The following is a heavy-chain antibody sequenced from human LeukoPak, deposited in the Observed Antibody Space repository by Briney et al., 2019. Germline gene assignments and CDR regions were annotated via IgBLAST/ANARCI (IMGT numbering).Heavy chain of an antibody. CDR2: INHSGST. V-gene: IGHV4-34*01. J-gene: IGHJ6*03. CDR1: GGSFSGYY. CDR3: AGGRRYSYVYYYYYMDV. Sequence: PSETLSLTCAVYGGSFSGYYWSWIRQPPGKGLEWIGEINHSGSTNYNPSIKSRVTISVDTSKNQFSLKLSSVTAADTAVYYGAGGRRYSYVYYYYYMDVWGKGTTVTVSS. D-gene: IGHD5-18*01.